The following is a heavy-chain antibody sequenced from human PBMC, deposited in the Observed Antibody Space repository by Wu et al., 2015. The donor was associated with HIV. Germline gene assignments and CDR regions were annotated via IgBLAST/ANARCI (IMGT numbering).Heavy chain of an antibody. Sequence: QVQLVQSGAEVKKPGASVKLSCKTSGYTFTNYYIHWVRQAPGQGLEWMGIMNPSGGSPRYAQKFQGRLIMTRDTSISTAYMELSRLRSDDTAVYYCASSPGXAAETAVDYWGQGTLVTVSS. V-gene: IGHV1-46*01. CDR3: ASSPGXAAETAVDY. D-gene: IGHD6-13*01. J-gene: IGHJ4*02. CDR1: GYTFTNYY. CDR2: MNPSGGSP.